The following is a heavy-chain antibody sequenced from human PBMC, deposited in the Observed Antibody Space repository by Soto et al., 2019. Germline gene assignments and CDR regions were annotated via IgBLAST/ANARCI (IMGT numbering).Heavy chain of an antibody. J-gene: IGHJ6*02. D-gene: IGHD2-15*01. CDR1: GFTFSHYP. CDR2: ISYDGNQK. V-gene: IGHV3-30-3*01. Sequence: GGSLRLSCAASGFTFSHYPIHWVRQAPGTGLEWVAVISYDGNQKYYADSVKGRFTFSRDNPKNTVYLQMNSLRGEDTAVYYCARAPARRRGGLDVWGQGTTVTVSS. CDR3: ARAPARRRGGLDV.